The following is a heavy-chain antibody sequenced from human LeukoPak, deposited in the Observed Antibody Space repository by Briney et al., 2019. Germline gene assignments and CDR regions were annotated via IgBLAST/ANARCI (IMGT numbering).Heavy chain of an antibody. CDR3: ARGDPDYYGSGSQTLDY. V-gene: IGHV6-1*01. Sequence: SQTLSLTCAISGDSVSSNSAAWNWIRQSPSRGLEWLGRTYYRSKWYNDYAESVKSRITINPDTSKNQFSLQLNSVTPEDTAVYYCARGDPDYYGSGSQTLDYWGQGTLVTVSS. CDR1: GDSVSSNSAA. J-gene: IGHJ4*02. D-gene: IGHD3-10*01. CDR2: TYYRSKWYN.